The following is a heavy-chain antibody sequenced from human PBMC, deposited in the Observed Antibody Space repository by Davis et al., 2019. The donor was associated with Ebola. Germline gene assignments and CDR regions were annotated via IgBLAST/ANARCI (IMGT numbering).Heavy chain of an antibody. CDR2: IKQDGSEK. J-gene: IGHJ6*02. Sequence: GESLKISCAASGFTFSSYAMSWVRQAPGKGLEWVANIKQDGSEKYYVDSVKGRFTISRDNAKNSLYLQMNSLRAEDTAVYYCARVEGASIVVVVAELYYYYGMDVWGQGTTVTVSS. D-gene: IGHD2-15*01. V-gene: IGHV3-7*03. CDR3: ARVEGASIVVVVAELYYYYGMDV. CDR1: GFTFSSYA.